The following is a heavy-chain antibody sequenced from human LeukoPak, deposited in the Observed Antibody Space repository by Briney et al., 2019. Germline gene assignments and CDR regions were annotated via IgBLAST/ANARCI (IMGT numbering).Heavy chain of an antibody. CDR3: AKPFGSGFYYFDY. V-gene: IGHV3-74*01. Sequence: GGSLRLSCAASGFTFKSYWMNWVRQAPGKGLVWVSRINTDGSSTIYADSVKGRFTISRDNAKNTLYPQMNTLRAEDTAVYYCAKPFGSGFYYFDYWGQGTLVTVSS. CDR2: INTDGSST. D-gene: IGHD6-19*01. CDR1: GFTFKSYW. J-gene: IGHJ4*02.